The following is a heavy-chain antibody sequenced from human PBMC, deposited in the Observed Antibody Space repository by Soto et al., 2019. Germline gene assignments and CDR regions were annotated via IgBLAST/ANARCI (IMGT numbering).Heavy chain of an antibody. D-gene: IGHD1-26*01. Sequence: ASVKVSCKVSGYTLTELSMHWVRQAPGKGLEWMGGFDPEDGETIYAQKFQGRVTMTEDTSTDTAYMELSSLRSEDTAVYYCATALYFRGTVVRGSERQFDYWGQGTLVTVSS. CDR2: FDPEDGET. CDR1: GYTLTELS. J-gene: IGHJ4*02. V-gene: IGHV1-24*01. CDR3: ATALYFRGTVVRGSERQFDY.